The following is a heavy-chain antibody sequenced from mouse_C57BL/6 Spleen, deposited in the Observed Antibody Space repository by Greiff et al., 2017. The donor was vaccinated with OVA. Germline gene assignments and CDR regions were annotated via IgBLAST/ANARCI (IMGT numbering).Heavy chain of an antibody. Sequence: QVQLQQSGAELVKPGASVKLSCKASGYTFTSYWMHWVKQRPGQGLAWIGMIHHNSGSTNYNEKFKSKATLTVDKSSSTAYVQLSSLTSEDSAVYYCARGGTVVDYWYFDVWGTGTTVTVSS. CDR2: IHHNSGST. CDR3: ARGGTVVDYWYFDV. J-gene: IGHJ1*03. D-gene: IGHD1-1*01. V-gene: IGHV1-64*01. CDR1: GYTFTSYW.